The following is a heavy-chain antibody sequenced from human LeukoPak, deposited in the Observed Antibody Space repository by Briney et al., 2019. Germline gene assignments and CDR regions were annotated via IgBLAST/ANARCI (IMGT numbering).Heavy chain of an antibody. CDR1: GGSISSGDYY. CDR2: IYYSGST. Sequence: PSETLSLTCTVSGGSISSGDYYWSWIRQPPGKGLEWIGYIYYSGSTYYNPSFKSRVTISVDTSKNQFSLKLSSVTAADTAVYYCARDIVVVPAGEEDHYYYYGMDVWGQGTTVTVSS. J-gene: IGHJ6*02. V-gene: IGHV4-30-4*01. CDR3: ARDIVVVPAGEEDHYYYYGMDV. D-gene: IGHD2-2*01.